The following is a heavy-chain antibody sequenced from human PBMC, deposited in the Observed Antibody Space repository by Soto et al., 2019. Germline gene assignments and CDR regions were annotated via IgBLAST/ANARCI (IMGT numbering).Heavy chain of an antibody. J-gene: IGHJ4*02. D-gene: IGHD1-26*01. CDR2: INGNTGHT. Sequence: QVQLVQSGAEVREPGASVKVSCKTSGYTSSRYGITWLRQAPGQGLEWMGWINGNTGHTIYAMNLEDRLTISTDTSTSTAYMELRILKSDDTAVYYCARERKWEPLPYWGQGTLVTVSS. V-gene: IGHV1-18*01. CDR3: ARERKWEPLPY. CDR1: GYTSSRYG.